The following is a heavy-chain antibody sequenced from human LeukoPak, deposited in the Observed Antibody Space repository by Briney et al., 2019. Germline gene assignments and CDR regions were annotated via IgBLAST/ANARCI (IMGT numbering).Heavy chain of an antibody. CDR3: AREDCSGGSCYFGDY. D-gene: IGHD2-15*01. J-gene: IGHJ4*02. Sequence: AGGSLRLSCAASGFTFSSYWMSWVRQAPGKGLEWVANIKQDGSEKYYVDSVKGRFTISRDNAKNSLYLQMNSLRAEDTAAYYCAREDCSGGSCYFGDYWGQGTLVTVSS. V-gene: IGHV3-7*01. CDR1: GFTFSSYW. CDR2: IKQDGSEK.